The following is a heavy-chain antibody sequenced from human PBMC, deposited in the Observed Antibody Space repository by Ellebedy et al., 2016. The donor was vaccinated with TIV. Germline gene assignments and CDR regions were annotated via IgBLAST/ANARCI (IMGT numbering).Heavy chain of an antibody. CDR2: ISDTTTTI. J-gene: IGHJ4*02. V-gene: IGHV3-48*02. CDR1: GFTFSRYS. Sequence: GESLKISCAASGFTFSRYSMNWVRQAPGKGLEWVSFISDTTTTIYYDDSVKGRFTISRDSAKNSLYLQMNSLRDEDTAVNYCARSRALRGVTFDYWGQGTLVTVSS. CDR3: ARSRALRGVTFDY. D-gene: IGHD3-10*01.